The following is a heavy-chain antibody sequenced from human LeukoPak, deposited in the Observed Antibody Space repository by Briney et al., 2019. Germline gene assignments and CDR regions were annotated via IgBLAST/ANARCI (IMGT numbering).Heavy chain of an antibody. D-gene: IGHD6-19*01. J-gene: IGHJ4*02. CDR2: MNPNSGNT. CDR3: AREVAVAGFDY. V-gene: IGHV1-8*01. Sequence: GASVKVSCKASGYTFTSYDINWVRQATGQGLEWMGWMNPNSGNTGYAQKLQGRVTMTTDTSTSTAYMELRSLRSDDTAVYYCAREVAVAGFDYWGQGTLVTVSS. CDR1: GYTFTSYD.